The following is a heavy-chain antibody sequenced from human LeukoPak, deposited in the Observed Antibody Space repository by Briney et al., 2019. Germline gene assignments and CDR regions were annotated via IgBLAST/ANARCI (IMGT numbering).Heavy chain of an antibody. V-gene: IGHV4-39*01. D-gene: IGHD2-15*01. CDR2: IYYSGNT. CDR3: VRHALRVAAV. J-gene: IGHJ4*02. Sequence: PSETLCLTCTVSGASISDSNYYWGWVRQPPGKGLEWIGSIYYSGNTYYNPSLKSRVTISIDTSKKEFSLKVTSVTAADTAVFYCVRHALRVAAVWGQGTLVTVSS. CDR1: GASISDSNYY.